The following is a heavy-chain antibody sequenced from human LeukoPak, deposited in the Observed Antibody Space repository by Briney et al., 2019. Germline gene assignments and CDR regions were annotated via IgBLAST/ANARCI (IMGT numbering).Heavy chain of an antibody. Sequence: GESLRISCKGSGYSFTSYWIAWVRQMPGKGLEWKGIIYPGDSDTRHSPSFQGQVTISADKSISTAYLQWSSLKASDTAMYYCARRLRCSGGSCYGSDYWGQGTLVTVSS. V-gene: IGHV5-51*01. CDR3: ARRLRCSGGSCYGSDY. CDR2: IYPGDSDT. J-gene: IGHJ4*02. D-gene: IGHD2-15*01. CDR1: GYSFTSYW.